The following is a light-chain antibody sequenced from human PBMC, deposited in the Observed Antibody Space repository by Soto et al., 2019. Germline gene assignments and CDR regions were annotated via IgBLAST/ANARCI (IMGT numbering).Light chain of an antibody. CDR1: PSVTSN. J-gene: IGKJ1*01. V-gene: IGKV3-11*01. Sequence: EIVLTQSPATGSLSPVEGATLSCRASPSVTSNLAWYQQALGQAPRLLIYDASNRAAGIPARFSGSGSGTDFTLTISSLEPEDFAVYYCQQRSNWPWTFGQGTKVDI. CDR3: QQRSNWPWT. CDR2: DAS.